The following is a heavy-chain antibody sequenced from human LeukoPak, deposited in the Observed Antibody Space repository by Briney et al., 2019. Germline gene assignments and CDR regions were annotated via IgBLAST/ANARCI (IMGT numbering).Heavy chain of an antibody. D-gene: IGHD5-12*01. Sequence: GGSLRLSCAASGLTFSNCAMSWVRQAPGKGLGWVSGVSNSGGITDYADSVKGRFTISRDNAKNTMYLQMNSLRAEDTAMYFCARPIRGYDGFDIWGQGTMVTVSS. CDR2: VSNSGGIT. J-gene: IGHJ3*02. V-gene: IGHV3-23*01. CDR1: GLTFSNCA. CDR3: ARPIRGYDGFDI.